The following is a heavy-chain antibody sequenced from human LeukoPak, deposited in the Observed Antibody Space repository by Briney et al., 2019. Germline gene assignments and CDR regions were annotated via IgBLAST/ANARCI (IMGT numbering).Heavy chain of an antibody. Sequence: SETLSLTCTVSGGSIINYYWSWIRQPPGKGLEWIGYIYYNGNTNYNPSLKSRVTISVDTSKNQFSLKLSSVTAADTAMYYCARYSAMVSSLWFDPWGQGSLVTVSS. D-gene: IGHD5-18*01. CDR2: IYYNGNT. J-gene: IGHJ5*02. CDR3: ARYSAMVSSLWFDP. V-gene: IGHV4-59*08. CDR1: GGSIINYY.